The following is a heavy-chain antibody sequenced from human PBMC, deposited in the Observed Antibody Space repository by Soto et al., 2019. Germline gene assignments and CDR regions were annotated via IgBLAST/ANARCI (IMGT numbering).Heavy chain of an antibody. Sequence: GGSLRLSCAASRFIFSNYGMHWVRQAPGKGLEWVAVIWHDGSNKYYADSVKGRFTISRDNSKNTLYLQMNSLRADDTAVYYCTRDISSYLFDFWGKGTLVTVSS. CDR3: TRDISSYLFDF. V-gene: IGHV3-33*01. CDR1: RFIFSNYG. D-gene: IGHD2-8*01. CDR2: IWHDGSNK. J-gene: IGHJ4*02.